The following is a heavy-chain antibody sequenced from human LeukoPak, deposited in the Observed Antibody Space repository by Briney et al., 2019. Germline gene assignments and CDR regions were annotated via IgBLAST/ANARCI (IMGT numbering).Heavy chain of an antibody. V-gene: IGHV3-7*03. J-gene: IGHJ5*02. CDR2: IKTDGSEK. CDR1: GFTFSSYW. CDR3: ARGRVLAAAATGWFDP. D-gene: IGHD6-13*01. Sequence: GGSLRLSCEASGFTFSSYWMSWVRQAPGKGLEWVANIKTDGSEKYYVDSVKGRFTISRDNSKNTLYLQMNSLRAEDTAVYYCARGRVLAAAATGWFDPWGQGTLVTVSS.